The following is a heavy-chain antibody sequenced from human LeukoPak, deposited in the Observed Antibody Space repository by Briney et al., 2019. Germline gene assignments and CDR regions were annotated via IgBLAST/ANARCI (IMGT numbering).Heavy chain of an antibody. Sequence: SQTLSLTCTVSGGSISSGGYYWSWIRQPPGKGLEWIGYIYHSGSTYYNPSLKSRVTISVDRSKNQFSLKLSSVTAADTAVYYCARDSIAAAGIPADYYYYMDVWGKGTTVTVSS. D-gene: IGHD6-13*01. J-gene: IGHJ6*03. V-gene: IGHV4-30-2*01. CDR1: GGSISSGGYY. CDR2: IYHSGST. CDR3: ARDSIAAAGIPADYYYYMDV.